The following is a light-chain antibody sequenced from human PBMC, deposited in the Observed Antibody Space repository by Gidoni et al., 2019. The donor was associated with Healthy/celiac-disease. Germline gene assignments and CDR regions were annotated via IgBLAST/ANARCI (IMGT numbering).Light chain of an antibody. J-gene: IGKJ4*01. CDR3: QQYNNWPPLT. Sequence: EIRLQQSRATLSVSPGERATLSCRASQSVSSNLAWYQQKPGQAPRLLIYGASTRATGIPARFSGSGSGTEFTLTISSLQSEDFAVYYCQQYNNWPPLTFGGGTKVEIK. V-gene: IGKV3-15*01. CDR2: GAS. CDR1: QSVSSN.